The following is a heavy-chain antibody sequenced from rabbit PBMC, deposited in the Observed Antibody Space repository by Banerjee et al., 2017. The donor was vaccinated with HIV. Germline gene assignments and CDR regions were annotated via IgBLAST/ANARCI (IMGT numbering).Heavy chain of an antibody. CDR1: GFDFSSSYW. D-gene: IGHD8-1*01. V-gene: IGHV1S40*01. CDR2: IYTSGGTT. CDR3: ARRRSSYSDSFDP. Sequence: QSLEESGGDLVKPGASLTLTCTASGFDFSSSYWICWVRQAPGKGLELIACIYTSGGTTYYASWAKGRFTISKASSTTVTLQMTSLTAADTATYFCARRRSSYSDSFDPWGPGTLVTVS. J-gene: IGHJ2*01.